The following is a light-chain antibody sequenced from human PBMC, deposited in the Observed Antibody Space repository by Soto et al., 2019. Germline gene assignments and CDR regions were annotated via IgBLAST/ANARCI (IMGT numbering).Light chain of an antibody. CDR3: QHYTNWPPWT. Sequence: EIVMTQSPATLSVSPGERATLSCRASQSVSSNLAWYQQKPGQAPRLLIYGASNRATGIPARFSGSVSGTDFTLTISSLQSEDFAVYYCQHYTNWPPWTFGQGTKVEIK. V-gene: IGKV3-15*01. CDR1: QSVSSN. CDR2: GAS. J-gene: IGKJ1*01.